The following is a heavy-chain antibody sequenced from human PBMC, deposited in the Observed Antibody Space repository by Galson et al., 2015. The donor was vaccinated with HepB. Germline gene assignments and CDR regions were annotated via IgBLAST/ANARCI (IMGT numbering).Heavy chain of an antibody. D-gene: IGHD3-3*01. V-gene: IGHV1-2*02. CDR1: GSTFTGYY. CDR3: ARGIDDFWSGYYSLGNFDY. J-gene: IGHJ4*02. CDR2: INPNSGGT. Sequence: QSGAEVTKPGESLKVSCKASGSTFTGYYMHWVRQAPGQGLEWMGWINPNSGGTNYAQKFQGRVTMTRDTSISTAYMELSRLRSDDTAVYYCARGIDDFWSGYYSLGNFDYWGQGTLVTVSS.